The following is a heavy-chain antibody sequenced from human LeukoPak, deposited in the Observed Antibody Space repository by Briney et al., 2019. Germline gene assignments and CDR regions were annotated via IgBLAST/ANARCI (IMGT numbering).Heavy chain of an antibody. CDR1: GFTFKTYA. V-gene: IGHV3-23*01. CDR3: AKEVRESAWFHFDY. CDR2: IRSSGDST. Sequence: GGSLRLSCSASGFTFKTYAMSWVRQAPGKGLEWVSGIRSSGDSTYYADSVKGRFTISRDNSRNTLYLQMNSLSAEDTAVYYCAKEVRESAWFHFDYWGQGTLATVSS. J-gene: IGHJ4*02. D-gene: IGHD3-10*01.